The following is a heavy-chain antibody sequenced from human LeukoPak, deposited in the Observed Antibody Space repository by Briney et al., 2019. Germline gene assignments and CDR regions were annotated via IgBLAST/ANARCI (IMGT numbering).Heavy chain of an antibody. V-gene: IGHV3-21*01. CDR3: ARDRSYSGSSNTL. Sequence: GGSLRLSCAASGFTFSSYSMNWVRQAPGKGLEWVSSISSSSSYIYYADSVKGRFTISRDNAKNSLYLQMNSLRAEDTAVYYCARDRSYSGSSNTLWGQGTLVTVSS. D-gene: IGHD1-26*01. CDR1: GFTFSSYS. J-gene: IGHJ4*02. CDR2: ISSSSSYI.